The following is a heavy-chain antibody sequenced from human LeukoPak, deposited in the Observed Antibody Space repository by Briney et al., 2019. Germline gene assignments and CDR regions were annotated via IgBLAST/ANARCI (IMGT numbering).Heavy chain of an antibody. CDR3: ATISRGIAVDHDAFDV. CDR2: INAGNGDT. D-gene: IGHD6-19*01. V-gene: IGHV1-3*01. CDR1: EYPFSRSV. Sequence: ASVKISCKASEYPFSRSVIHWVRQAPGQRLEWMGWINAGNGDTEYSQNFQGRVTITRDTSASTAYMELRSLRSEDTSVYYCATISRGIAVDHDAFDVWGQGTMVTVSS. J-gene: IGHJ3*01.